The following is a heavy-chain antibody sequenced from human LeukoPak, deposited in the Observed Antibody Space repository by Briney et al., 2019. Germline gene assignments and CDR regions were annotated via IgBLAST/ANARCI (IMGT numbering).Heavy chain of an antibody. Sequence: ASVKVSCKVSGYTLTELSMHWVRQAPGKGLEWMGGFDPEDGETIYAQKFQGRVTMTEDTSIDTAYMELSSLRSEDTAVYYCATVPKIGWNDVAFDIWGQGTMVTVSS. D-gene: IGHD1-1*01. CDR2: FDPEDGET. CDR1: GYTLTELS. J-gene: IGHJ3*02. V-gene: IGHV1-24*01. CDR3: ATVPKIGWNDVAFDI.